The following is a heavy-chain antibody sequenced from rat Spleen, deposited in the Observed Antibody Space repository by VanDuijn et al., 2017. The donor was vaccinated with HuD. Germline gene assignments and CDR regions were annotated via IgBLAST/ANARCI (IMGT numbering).Heavy chain of an antibody. CDR2: INAGSGGI. CDR3: ARGVGYYFDY. V-gene: IGHV1-43*01. D-gene: IGHD1-4*01. CDR1: GYTFTTYY. J-gene: IGHJ2*01. Sequence: QVQLQQSGAELAKPGSSVKISCKASGYTFTTYYISWVKQTPGLGLDYIGYINAGSGGINYNENFKGKATLTVDKSSSTAFMQLSSLTPDDSAVYYCARGVGYYFDYWGQGVMVTVSS.